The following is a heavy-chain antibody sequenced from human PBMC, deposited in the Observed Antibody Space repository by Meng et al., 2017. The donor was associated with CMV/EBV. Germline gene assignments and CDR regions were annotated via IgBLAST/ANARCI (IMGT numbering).Heavy chain of an antibody. Sequence: GESLKISCAASGFTFSSYGMHWVRQAPGKGLEWVAFIRYDGSNKYYADSVKGRFTISRDNSKNTLYLQMNSLRAEDTAVYYCAKDLVGRGYSYGYTGSSLFDPWGQGTLVTVSS. J-gene: IGHJ5*02. CDR2: IRYDGSNK. V-gene: IGHV3-30*02. D-gene: IGHD5-18*01. CDR1: GFTFSSYG. CDR3: AKDLVGRGYSYGYTGSSLFDP.